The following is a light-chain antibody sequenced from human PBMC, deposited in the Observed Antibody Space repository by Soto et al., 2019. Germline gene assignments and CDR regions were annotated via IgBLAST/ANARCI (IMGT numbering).Light chain of an antibody. CDR2: EDT. CDR1: SSDVGNYNL. V-gene: IGLV2-23*01. CDR3: CSELGVSTLVI. Sequence: QSALTQPASVSASPGQSITISCSGTSSDVGNYNLVSWYQQYPGKAPKLMIYEDTKRPSGVSHRFSGSKSGNTASLTISGLQAEYEADYYCCSELGVSTLVIFGGGTKVTVL. J-gene: IGLJ2*01.